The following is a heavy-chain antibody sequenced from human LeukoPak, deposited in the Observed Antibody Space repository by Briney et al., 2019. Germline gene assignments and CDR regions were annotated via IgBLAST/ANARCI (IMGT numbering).Heavy chain of an antibody. J-gene: IGHJ3*02. CDR1: GGTFTRLG. CDR2: INPVFETV. Sequence: GSSVKVSCKASGGTFTRLGIHWVRQAPGQGLEWMGGINPVFETVNYAQTFQGRLTITTDKSTSTAYMDLRSLRSEDTAVYFCARENVVVAAAGLDAFDIWGQGTLVTVSS. CDR3: ARENVVVAAAGLDAFDI. V-gene: IGHV1-69*05. D-gene: IGHD2-15*01.